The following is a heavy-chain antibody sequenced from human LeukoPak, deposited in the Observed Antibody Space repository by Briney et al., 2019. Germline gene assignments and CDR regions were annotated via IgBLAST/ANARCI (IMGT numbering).Heavy chain of an antibody. D-gene: IGHD6-19*01. V-gene: IGHV1-8*02. CDR1: GYTFTSYG. Sequence: ASVKVSCKASGYTFTSYGINWVRQATGQGLEWMGWMNPNSGNTGYAQKFQGRVTMTSNTSISTAYMELSSLRSEDTAVDYCARGRKAGGSGWYFEPIGYWGEGTLVADSS. CDR3: ARGRKAGGSGWYFEPIGY. J-gene: IGHJ4*02. CDR2: MNPNSGNT.